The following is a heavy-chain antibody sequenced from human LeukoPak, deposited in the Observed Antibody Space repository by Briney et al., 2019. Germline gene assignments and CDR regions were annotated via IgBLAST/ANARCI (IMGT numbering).Heavy chain of an antibody. J-gene: IGHJ4*02. D-gene: IGHD6-13*01. CDR3: ARIGAIQQLANHFDY. V-gene: IGHV1-69*01. CDR2: IIPIFGTA. CDR1: GATFSSYA. Sequence: SVKVSCKASGATFSSYAISWVRQAPGQGLEWMGGIIPIFGTANYAQKFQGRVTITADESTSTAYMELSSLRSEDTAVYYCARIGAIQQLANHFDYWGQGTLVTVSS.